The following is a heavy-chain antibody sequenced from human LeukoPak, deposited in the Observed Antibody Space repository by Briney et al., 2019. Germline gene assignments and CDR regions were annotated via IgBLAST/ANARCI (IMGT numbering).Heavy chain of an antibody. Sequence: SETLSLTCSVSGDSITSGNYYWSWIRQPAGKGLEWIGRIYASGGTHYTPSLKSRVTISLDTSKNQFSLKLTSVTAADTAVYYCARLNKPGWFDPWGQGTLVTVSS. CDR1: GDSITSGNYY. CDR2: IYASGGT. CDR3: ARLNKPGWFDP. V-gene: IGHV4-61*02. J-gene: IGHJ5*02. D-gene: IGHD1-14*01.